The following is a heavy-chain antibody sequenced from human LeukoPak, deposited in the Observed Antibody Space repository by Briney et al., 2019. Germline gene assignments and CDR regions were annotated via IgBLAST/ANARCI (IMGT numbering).Heavy chain of an antibody. D-gene: IGHD2-15*01. CDR3: AHIPASALYNWFDP. CDR1: GFSLSTSGVG. J-gene: IGHJ5*02. Sequence: SGPTLVNPTQTLTRTCTFSGFSLSTSGVGVGWILQPPGKALEWVALIYWDDDKRYSPSLKSRLTITKDTSKNQVVLTMTNLDPVDTATYFCAHIPASALYNWFDPWGQGTLVTVSS. CDR2: IYWDDDK. V-gene: IGHV2-5*02.